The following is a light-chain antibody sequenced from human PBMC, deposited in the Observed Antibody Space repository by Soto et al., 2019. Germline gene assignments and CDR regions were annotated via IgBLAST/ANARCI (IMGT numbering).Light chain of an antibody. J-gene: IGLJ2*01. CDR3: QSYDRNLSVV. V-gene: IGLV1-40*01. Sequence: QLVLTQPPSVSGAPGQRVTISCTGSSSNIGTGYDVHWYQQLPGTAPKLLIYGNSNRPSGVPDRFSGSKSGTSASLAITGLQAEDEADYYCQSYDRNLSVVFGGGTKLTVL. CDR1: SSNIGTGYD. CDR2: GNS.